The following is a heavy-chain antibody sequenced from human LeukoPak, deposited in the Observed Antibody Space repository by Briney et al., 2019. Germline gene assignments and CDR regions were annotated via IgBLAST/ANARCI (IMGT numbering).Heavy chain of an antibody. D-gene: IGHD2-2*01. Sequence: SETLSLTCTVSGGSISSSSYYWSWIRQPPGKGLEWIGYIYYSGSTNYNPSLKSRVTMSVDTSKNQFSLKLSSVTAADTAVYYCARQRIVVVPAAKWPSGDWFDPWGQGTLVTVSS. CDR3: ARQRIVVVPAAKWPSGDWFDP. V-gene: IGHV4-61*05. CDR1: GGSISSSSYY. J-gene: IGHJ5*02. CDR2: IYYSGST.